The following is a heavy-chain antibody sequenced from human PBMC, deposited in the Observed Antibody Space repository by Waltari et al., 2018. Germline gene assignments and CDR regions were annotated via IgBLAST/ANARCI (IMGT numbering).Heavy chain of an antibody. CDR2: IYSGGST. CDR1: GFTFSSYA. Sequence: EVQLLESGGGLVQPGGSLRLSCAASGFTFSSYAMSWVRPAPGKGLEWVSVIYSGGSTYYADSVKGRFTISRDNSKNTLYLQMNSLRAEDTAVYYCAKSALSYCGGDCPIDYWGQGTLVTVSS. D-gene: IGHD2-21*01. J-gene: IGHJ4*02. CDR3: AKSALSYCGGDCPIDY. V-gene: IGHV3-23*03.